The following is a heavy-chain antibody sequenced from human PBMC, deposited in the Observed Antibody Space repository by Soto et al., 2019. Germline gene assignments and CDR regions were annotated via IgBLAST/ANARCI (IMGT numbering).Heavy chain of an antibody. CDR3: ARDPGGYNYGQGWRWFREYGMDV. Sequence: ETLSLTCTVSGGSISSSSYYWGWIRQPPGKGLEWIGSIYYSGSTYYNPSLKSRVTISVDTSKNQFSLKLSSVTAADTAVYYCARDPGGYNYGQGWRWFREYGMDVWGQGTTVTVSS. J-gene: IGHJ6*02. D-gene: IGHD5-18*01. V-gene: IGHV4-39*02. CDR2: IYYSGST. CDR1: GGSISSSSYY.